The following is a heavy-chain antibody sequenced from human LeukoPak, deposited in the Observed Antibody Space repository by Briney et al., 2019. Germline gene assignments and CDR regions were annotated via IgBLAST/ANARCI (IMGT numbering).Heavy chain of an antibody. J-gene: IGHJ6*03. D-gene: IGHD6-13*01. CDR2: ISSSSSYI. CDR1: GFTFSSYS. V-gene: IGHV3-21*01. CDR3: ARGYSSSWHHYYYYMDV. Sequence: GMSLRLSCAASGFTFSSYSMNWVRQAPGKGLEWVSSISSSSSYIYYADSVKGRFTISRDNAKNSLYLQMNSLRAEDTAVYYCARGYSSSWHHYYYYMDVWGKGTTVTVSS.